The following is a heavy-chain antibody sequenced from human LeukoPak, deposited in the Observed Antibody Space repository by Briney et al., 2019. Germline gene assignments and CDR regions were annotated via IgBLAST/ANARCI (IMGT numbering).Heavy chain of an antibody. J-gene: IGHJ4*02. Sequence: PGESLKISCRGSGYSFTNYWIVWVRQMPGKGLEWMGIIYPGDSDTRYSPSFQGQVTVSADKSISTAYLQWSSLKASDTAMYYCARHPDSSGPTNYFDYWGQGTLVTVSS. V-gene: IGHV5-51*01. CDR3: ARHPDSSGPTNYFDY. D-gene: IGHD3-22*01. CDR2: IYPGDSDT. CDR1: GYSFTNYW.